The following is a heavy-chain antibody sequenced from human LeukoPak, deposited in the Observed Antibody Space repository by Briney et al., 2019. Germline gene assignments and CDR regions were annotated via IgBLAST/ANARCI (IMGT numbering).Heavy chain of an antibody. CDR1: GFTFSDYY. CDR2: ISSSGSTI. J-gene: IGHJ4*02. V-gene: IGHV3-11*01. Sequence: GGSLRLSCAASGFTFSDYYMSWIRQAPGKGLEWVSYISSSGSTIYYADSVKGRFTISRDNAKNSLYLQMNSLRAEDTAVYYCARTEYSSSNRPLGYWGQGTLVTVSS. CDR3: ARTEYSSSNRPLGY. D-gene: IGHD6-6*01.